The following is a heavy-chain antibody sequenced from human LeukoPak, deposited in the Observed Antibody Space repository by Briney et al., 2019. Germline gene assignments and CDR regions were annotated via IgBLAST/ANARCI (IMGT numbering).Heavy chain of an antibody. CDR2: ISGSAGST. Sequence: PGGSLRLSCAASGFSLSSNSMSWVRHAPRPGLGRGSGISGSAGSTYYADSVKGRFTISRDNSKNTLYLQMSSLRAEDTAVYHCARARSGYDFDYWGQGTRVTVTS. CDR3: ARARSGYDFDY. V-gene: IGHV3-23*01. CDR1: GFSLSSNS. J-gene: IGHJ4*02. D-gene: IGHD5-12*01.